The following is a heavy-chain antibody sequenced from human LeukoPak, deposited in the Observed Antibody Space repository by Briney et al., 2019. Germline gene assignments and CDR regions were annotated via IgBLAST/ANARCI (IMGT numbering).Heavy chain of an antibody. Sequence: GGSLRLSCAASGFTFSSYAMTWVRQAPGKGLEWVSVISGSGDTTYYADSVKGRFTISRDNSKNTLYLQMNSLRAEDTAVYYCAKVEDDILTGYYFLDYWGQGTLVTVSS. D-gene: IGHD3-9*01. CDR3: AKVEDDILTGYYFLDY. V-gene: IGHV3-23*01. CDR2: ISGSGDTT. CDR1: GFTFSSYA. J-gene: IGHJ4*02.